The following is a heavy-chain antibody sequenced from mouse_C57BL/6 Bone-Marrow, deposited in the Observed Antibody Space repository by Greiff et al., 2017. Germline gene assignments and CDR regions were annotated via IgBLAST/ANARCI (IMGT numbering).Heavy chain of an antibody. Sequence: EVMLLESGGGLVQPGASLKLSCESNEYAFPSHDMSWVRQTPEKRLELVAAINSDDGGTYYPDTMESRFIISRDNTKKTLYLQMSSLRSEDTALYYCARRSMRVTRDYWGQGTTLTVSS. CDR1: EYAFPSHD. CDR3: ARRSMRVTRDY. CDR2: INSDDGGT. V-gene: IGHV5-2*03. J-gene: IGHJ2*01. D-gene: IGHD2-3*01.